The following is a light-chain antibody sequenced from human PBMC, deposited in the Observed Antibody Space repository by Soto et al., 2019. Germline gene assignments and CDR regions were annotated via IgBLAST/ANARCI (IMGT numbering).Light chain of an antibody. V-gene: IGKV1-27*01. CDR2: AAS. J-gene: IGKJ1*01. CDR3: QKYNSAPRT. Sequence: DIQMTQSPSSLSASVGDRVTITCRASQGISNYLAWYQQKPGKVPKLLIYAASTLKSGVPSRFSGSGSGTDFTLTISMLQPEDVATYYCQKYNSAPRTFGQGTKVEIK. CDR1: QGISNY.